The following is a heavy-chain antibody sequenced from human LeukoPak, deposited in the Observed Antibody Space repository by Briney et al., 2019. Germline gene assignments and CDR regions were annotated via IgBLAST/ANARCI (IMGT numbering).Heavy chain of an antibody. CDR1: GFTFDDYA. V-gene: IGHV3-9*03. CDR3: AKDAVPADSSYYYYMDV. J-gene: IGHJ6*03. Sequence: SGGSLRLSCAASGFTFDDYAMHWVRQAPGKGLEWVSGISWNSGSIGYADSVKGRFTISRDNAKNSLYLQLNSLRAEDMALYYCAKDAVPADSSYYYYMDVWGKGTTVTVSS. CDR2: ISWNSGSI. D-gene: IGHD2-2*01.